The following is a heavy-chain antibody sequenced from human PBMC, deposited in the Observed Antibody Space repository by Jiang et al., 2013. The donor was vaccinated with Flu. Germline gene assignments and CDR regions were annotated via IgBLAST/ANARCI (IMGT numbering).Heavy chain of an antibody. CDR3: AREQMDCSGTSCSGYYYLDV. J-gene: IGHJ6*03. CDR2: IIHTLGTA. Sequence: QLLESGAEVKKPGSSVKVSCKASGDTYNTYAISWVRQAPGQGLEWMGGIIHTLGTANYAQKFQGRVTITADESTSTGYMELSSLRSEDTAVYYCAREQMDCSGTSCSGYYYLDVWGKGTTVIVSS. CDR1: GDTYNTYA. V-gene: IGHV1-69*01. D-gene: IGHD2-2*01.